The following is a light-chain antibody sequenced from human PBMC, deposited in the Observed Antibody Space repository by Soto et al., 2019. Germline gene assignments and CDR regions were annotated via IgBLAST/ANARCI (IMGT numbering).Light chain of an antibody. CDR3: QQDYSRES. CDR2: KTS. CDR1: QAVNPW. J-gene: IGKJ1*01. V-gene: IGKV1-5*03. Sequence: DIQMTQSPAIVSASVGDTVTITCRASQAVNPWLAWHQQKPGKVPRVLIYKTSDLENGVPSRFSGSGSGTEFTLTISNLQHDDFATYYCQQDYSRESFGPGTKV.